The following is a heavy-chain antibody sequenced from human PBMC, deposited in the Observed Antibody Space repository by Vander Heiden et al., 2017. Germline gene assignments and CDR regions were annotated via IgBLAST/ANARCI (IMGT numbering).Heavy chain of an antibody. V-gene: IGHV4-39*01. CDR3: ARPSTVATGFDP. D-gene: IGHD4-17*01. J-gene: IGHJ5*02. CDR2: IYYSGST. Sequence: QLQLQESGPGLVKPAETLALTCTVSGGSISSSSYYWGWIRQPPGKGLGWIGSIYYSGSTYYNPSLKSRVTISVDTSKNQFSLKLSSVTAADTAVYYCARPSTVATGFDPWGQGTLVTVSS. CDR1: GGSISSSSYY.